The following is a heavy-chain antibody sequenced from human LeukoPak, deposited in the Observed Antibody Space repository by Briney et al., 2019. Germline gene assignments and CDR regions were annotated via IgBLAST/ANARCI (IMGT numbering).Heavy chain of an antibody. CDR3: ARDKLLYYYYYGMDV. J-gene: IGHJ6*02. V-gene: IGHV3-9*01. Sequence: PGGSLRLSCAASGFTFDDYAMHWVRQAPGKGLEWVSGISWNSGSIGYADSVKGRFTISRDNSKNTLYLQMNSLRAEDTAVYYCARDKLLYYYYYGMDVWGQGTTVTVSS. CDR2: ISWNSGSI. CDR1: GFTFDDYA. D-gene: IGHD3-10*01.